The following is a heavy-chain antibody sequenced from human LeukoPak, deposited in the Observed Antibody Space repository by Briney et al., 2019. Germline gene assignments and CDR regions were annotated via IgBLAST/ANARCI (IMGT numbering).Heavy chain of an antibody. CDR3: ARGGEQEGFFDP. V-gene: IGHV4-59*08. CDR2: IYYSGST. CDR1: GGSISSYY. D-gene: IGHD1/OR15-1a*01. Sequence: PSETLSLTCTVFGGSISSYYWSWIRQPPGKGLEWIGYIYYSGSTNYNPSLKSRVTISVDTSKNQFSLKLSSVTAADTAVYYCARGGEQEGFFDPWGQGTLVTVSS. J-gene: IGHJ5*02.